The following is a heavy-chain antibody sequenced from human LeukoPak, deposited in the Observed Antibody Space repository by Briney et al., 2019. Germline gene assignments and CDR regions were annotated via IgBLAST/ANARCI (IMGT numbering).Heavy chain of an antibody. V-gene: IGHV4-34*01. J-gene: IGHJ4*02. CDR2: INPSGTT. Sequence: ETLSLTCAVYGGSFSGYFWTWLRQPPGKGLEWIGEINPSGTTKYHPSLKSRVTISGDTSKNQISLELSAVTAADTAVYYCATSKWFGIETEYWGQGTLVTVSS. CDR3: ATSKWFGIETEY. D-gene: IGHD3-10*01. CDR1: GGSFSGYF.